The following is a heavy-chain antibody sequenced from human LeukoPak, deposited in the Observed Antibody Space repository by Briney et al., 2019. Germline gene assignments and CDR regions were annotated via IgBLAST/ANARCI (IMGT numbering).Heavy chain of an antibody. V-gene: IGHV1-69*06. CDR2: IIPIFGTA. D-gene: IGHD6-13*01. CDR3: ARNSRVGRYYYYYMDV. CDR1: GGTFSSYA. J-gene: IGHJ6*03. Sequence: SVKVSCKASGGTFSSYAISWVRQAPGQGLEWMGGIIPIFGTANYAQKFQGRVTITADKSTSTAYMELSSLRSEDTAVYYCARNSRVGRYYYYYMDVWGKGTTVTVSS.